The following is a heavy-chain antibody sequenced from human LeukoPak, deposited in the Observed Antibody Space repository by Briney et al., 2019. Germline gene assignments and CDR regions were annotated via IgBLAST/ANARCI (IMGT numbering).Heavy chain of an antibody. V-gene: IGHV3-23*01. D-gene: IGHD1-1*01. CDR2: ITGRDGRT. CDR1: TFTFSNYA. J-gene: IGHJ6*02. CDR3: AKAVLDGMDV. Sequence: GGSLRLSCAASTFTFSNYAMNWVRQAPGKGLEWVSTITGRDGRTYSADSVKGRFTISRDNSKNTLYLQMNSLRAEDTAVYYCAKAVLDGMDVWGQGTTVTVSS.